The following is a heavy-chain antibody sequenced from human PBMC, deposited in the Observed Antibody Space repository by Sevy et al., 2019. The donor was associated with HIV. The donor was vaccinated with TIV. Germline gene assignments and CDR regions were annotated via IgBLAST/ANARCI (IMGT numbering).Heavy chain of an antibody. J-gene: IGHJ4*02. D-gene: IGHD2-15*01. V-gene: IGHV4-30-2*01. Sequence: SETLSLTCAVSGGSLSSGAYSWSWIRQPPGKGLEWIGCLYHSGSTYYNPSLKSRVTISVDRSKNQFSLKLSSVTAADTAAYYCARVSGNSEWGYYFDSWGQGTLVTVSS. CDR2: LYHSGST. CDR3: ARVSGNSEWGYYFDS. CDR1: GGSLSSGAYS.